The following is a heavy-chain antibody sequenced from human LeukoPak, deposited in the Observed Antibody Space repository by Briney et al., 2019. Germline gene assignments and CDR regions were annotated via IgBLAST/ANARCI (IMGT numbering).Heavy chain of an antibody. CDR3: ARTASHFVRGVIRWFDP. V-gene: IGHV4-4*07. J-gene: IGHJ5*02. Sequence: SETLSLTCTVSGGPISSYYWSWIRQPAGKGLEWIGRIYTSGSTNYNPSLKSRVTISVDTSKNQFSLKLSSVTAADTAVYYCARTASHFVRGVIRWFDPWGQGTLVTVSS. D-gene: IGHD3-10*01. CDR2: IYTSGST. CDR1: GGPISSYY.